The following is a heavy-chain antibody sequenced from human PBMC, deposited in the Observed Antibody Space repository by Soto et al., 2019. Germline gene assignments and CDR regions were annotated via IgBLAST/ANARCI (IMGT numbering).Heavy chain of an antibody. CDR2: INAGYGNT. V-gene: IGHV1-3*01. D-gene: IGHD2-15*01. Sequence: SVKVSCTAAGYTFTSYAMHWVRQAPGHRLEWMGSINAGYGNTNNSQKCKRRVTITGETSASTAYMELSSLRSEDTAVYYCARDKRYGSVGSCYIVVNWFDPWGQGTLVTVSS. CDR1: GYTFTSYA. CDR3: ARDKRYGSVGSCYIVVNWFDP. J-gene: IGHJ5*02.